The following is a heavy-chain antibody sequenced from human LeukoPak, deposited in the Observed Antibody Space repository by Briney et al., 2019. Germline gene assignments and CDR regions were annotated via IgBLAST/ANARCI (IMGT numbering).Heavy chain of an antibody. V-gene: IGHV3-21*01. J-gene: IGHJ3*02. D-gene: IGHD5-18*01. CDR2: ISSSSSYI. Sequence: PGGSLRLSCAASGFTFSSYSMNWVRQAPGKGLEWVSSISSSSSYIYYADSVKGRFTISRDNAKNSLYLQMNSLRAEDTAVYYCARMGDTAGAFDIWGQGTMVTVSS. CDR1: GFTFSSYS. CDR3: ARMGDTAGAFDI.